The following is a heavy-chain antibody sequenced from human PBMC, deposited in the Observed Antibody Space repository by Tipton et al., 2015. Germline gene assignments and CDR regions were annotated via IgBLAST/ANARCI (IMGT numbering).Heavy chain of an antibody. V-gene: IGHV3-9*01. CDR3: AGDPGIANGPDV. J-gene: IGHJ6*02. Sequence: RSLRLSCAASGFTFDDYAMHWVRQAPGKGLEWVSGISGNGGSTYYADSVKGRFIISRDNSKNTVYLQMNSLRAEDTAVYYCAGDPGIANGPDVWGQGTTVTVSS. CDR1: GFTFDDYA. D-gene: IGHD2-21*01. CDR2: ISGNGGST.